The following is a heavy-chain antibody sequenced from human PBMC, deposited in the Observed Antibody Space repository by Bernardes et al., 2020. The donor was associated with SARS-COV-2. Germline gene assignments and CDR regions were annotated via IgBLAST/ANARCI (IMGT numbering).Heavy chain of an antibody. Sequence: GGSLRLSCAASGFNFSGSAIQWVRQAPGKGLEWVGRMRSKYKNYVTTYAPSLKDRITISRDDSRDTAYLQINSLKIGDTAVYYCTGDYLYWGQGALVTVPS. CDR3: TGDYLY. D-gene: IGHD4-17*01. CDR2: MRSKYKNYVT. J-gene: IGHJ4*02. CDR1: GFNFSGSA. V-gene: IGHV3-73*01.